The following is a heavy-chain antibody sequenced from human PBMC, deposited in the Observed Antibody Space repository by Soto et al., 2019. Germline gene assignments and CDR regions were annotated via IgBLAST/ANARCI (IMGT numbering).Heavy chain of an antibody. J-gene: IGHJ6*02. D-gene: IGHD6-13*01. CDR1: GFTFSSYG. V-gene: IGHV3-30*18. Sequence: QVQLVESGGGVVQPGRSLRLSCAASGFTFSSYGMHWVRQAPGKGLEWVAVISYDGSNKYYADSVKGRFTISRDNSKNTLYLQMNSLRAEDTAVYYCAKDQSSAGNYGMDVWGQGTTVTVSS. CDR2: ISYDGSNK. CDR3: AKDQSSAGNYGMDV.